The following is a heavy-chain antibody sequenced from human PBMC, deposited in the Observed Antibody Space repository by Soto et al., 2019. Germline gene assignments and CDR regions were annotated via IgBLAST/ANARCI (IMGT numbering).Heavy chain of an antibody. CDR1: GDTFTGYY. Sequence: QVQLVQSGAEVKKPGASVKVSCEASGDTFTGYYVHWVRQAPGQGLEWMGWISPHGGGAKYAQNFQGRVTLTTDTSQSTAYMGVTRRRSDDTAVYFCGRGDSGGTPPMSGAQGTLVPAPS. V-gene: IGHV1-2*02. D-gene: IGHD3-16*01. CDR2: ISPHGGGA. J-gene: IGHJ4*02. CDR3: GRGDSGGTPPMS.